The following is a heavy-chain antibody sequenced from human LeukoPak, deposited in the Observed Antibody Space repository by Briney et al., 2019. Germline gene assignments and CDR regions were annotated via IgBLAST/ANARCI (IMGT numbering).Heavy chain of an antibody. D-gene: IGHD3-22*01. Sequence: PGESLRLSCGASRLTINSYAMSWVRQAPGKGLEWVSTIIGTAGNTYYADSVKGRFTISRDNAKNSLYLQMNSLRAEDTAVYYCARANYYDISGYDYWGQGTLVTVSS. CDR1: RLTINSYA. V-gene: IGHV3-23*01. J-gene: IGHJ4*02. CDR2: IIGTAGNT. CDR3: ARANYYDISGYDY.